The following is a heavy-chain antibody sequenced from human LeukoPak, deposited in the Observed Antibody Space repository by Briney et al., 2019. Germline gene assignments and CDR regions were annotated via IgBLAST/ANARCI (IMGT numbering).Heavy chain of an antibody. V-gene: IGHV4-59*01. D-gene: IGHD6-13*01. Sequence: SETLSLTCTVSSGSISRYYWSWIRQPPGKGLDWIGYIYYTGSTYYNPSLKSRVTISVDTSKNQFSLKLNSVTAADTAVYYCATGVHGIAAAGDYYFDYWGQGTLVTVSS. CDR1: SGSISRYY. CDR3: ATGVHGIAAAGDYYFDY. CDR2: IYYTGST. J-gene: IGHJ4*02.